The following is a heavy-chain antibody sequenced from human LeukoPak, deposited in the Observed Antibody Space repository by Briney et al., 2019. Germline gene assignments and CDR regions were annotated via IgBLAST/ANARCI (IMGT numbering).Heavy chain of an antibody. D-gene: IGHD3-9*01. Sequence: PGGSLRLSCAASGFTFSSYAMHWVRQAPGKGLEWVAVISYGGSNKYYADSVKGRFTISRDNSKNTLYLQMNSLRAEDTAVYYCATNYDILTGKLGPFDYWGQGTLVTVSS. CDR1: GFTFSSYA. J-gene: IGHJ4*02. V-gene: IGHV3-30*04. CDR2: ISYGGSNK. CDR3: ATNYDILTGKLGPFDY.